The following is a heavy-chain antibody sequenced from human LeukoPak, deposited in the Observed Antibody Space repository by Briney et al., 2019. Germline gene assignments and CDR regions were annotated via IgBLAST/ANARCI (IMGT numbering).Heavy chain of an antibody. CDR2: ISWNSGSI. J-gene: IGHJ4*02. V-gene: IGHV3-9*01. CDR3: ARTYSSSWSDY. Sequence: GRSLRLSCAASGFTFDDYAMHWVRQAPGKGLEWVSGISWNSGSIGYADSVKGRFTISRDNAKNSLYLQMNSLRAEDTAVYYCARTYSSSWSDYWGQGTLVTVSS. D-gene: IGHD6-13*01. CDR1: GFTFDDYA.